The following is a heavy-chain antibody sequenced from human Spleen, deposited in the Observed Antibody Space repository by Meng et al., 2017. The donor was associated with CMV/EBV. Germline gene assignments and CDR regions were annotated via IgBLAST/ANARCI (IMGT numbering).Heavy chain of an antibody. CDR2: ISAYNGNT. CDR1: GYTFTSYG. CDR3: ARDNIGTVIYYGMDV. D-gene: IGHD1-1*01. J-gene: IGHJ6*02. V-gene: IGHV1-18*01. Sequence: ASVKVSCKASGYTFTSYGISWVRQAPGQGLEWMGWISAYNGNTNYAQKLQGRVTMATDTSTGTAYMELRSLRSDDTAVYFCARDNIGTVIYYGMDVWGQGTTVTVSS.